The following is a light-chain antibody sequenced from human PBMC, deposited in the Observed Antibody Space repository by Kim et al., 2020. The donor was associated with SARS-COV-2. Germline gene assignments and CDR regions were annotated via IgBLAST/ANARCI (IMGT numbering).Light chain of an antibody. CDR1: QSVSNN. CDR3: QQYSNWPRT. V-gene: IGKV3-15*01. Sequence: TPGERATHSCRASQSVSNNFLAWYQQQPGQPPRLLISGASTRATGIPARFSGSGSGTEFTLTISSLQSEDFAVYYCQQYSNWPRTFGQGAKVDIK. CDR2: GAS. J-gene: IGKJ1*01.